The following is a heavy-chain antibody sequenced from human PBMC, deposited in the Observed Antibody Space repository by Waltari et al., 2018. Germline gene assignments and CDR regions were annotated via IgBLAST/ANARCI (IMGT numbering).Heavy chain of an antibody. Sequence: QVQLQQSGPGLVEPSGTLSLTCTVSGDSMNSNSWWSWVRQSPEKGLEWIGQIHRSGGTNYNPSFGSRFTISADTSNNHFSLRLTSTTAADTAMYYCARDRGIGLFLDSWGQGTLVTVS. D-gene: IGHD1-26*01. CDR3: ARDRGIGLFLDS. V-gene: IGHV4-4*02. CDR2: IHRSGGT. CDR1: GDSMNSNSW. J-gene: IGHJ1*01.